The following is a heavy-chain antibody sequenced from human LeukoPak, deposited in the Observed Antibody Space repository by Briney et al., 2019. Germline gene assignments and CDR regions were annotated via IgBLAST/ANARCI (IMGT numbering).Heavy chain of an antibody. V-gene: IGHV4-61*05. CDR3: ARVSSSPDY. J-gene: IGHJ4*02. CDR2: IYYSGST. CDR1: GDSIRSSNYY. D-gene: IGHD6-6*01. Sequence: PSETLSLTCLVSGDSIRSSNYYWDWIRQPPGKGLEWIGYIYYSGSTNYNPSLKSRVTISVDTSKNQFSLKLSSVTAADTAVYYCARVSSSPDYWGQGTLVTVSS.